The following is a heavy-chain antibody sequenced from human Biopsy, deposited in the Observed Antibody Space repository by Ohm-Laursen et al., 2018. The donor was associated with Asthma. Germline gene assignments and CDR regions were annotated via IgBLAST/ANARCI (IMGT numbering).Heavy chain of an antibody. CDR2: IYYSGCT. CDR3: ARFTASITIFGVVNNWFDP. V-gene: IGHV4-61*01. Sequence: TLSLTCTVSGGSVSSGSYYWSWIRQPPGKGLEWIGYIYYSGCTNYNPSLKSRVTISVDTSKNQFSLKLSSVTAADTAVYYCARFTASITIFGVVNNWFDPWGQGTLVTVSS. J-gene: IGHJ5*02. CDR1: GGSVSSGSYY. D-gene: IGHD3-3*01.